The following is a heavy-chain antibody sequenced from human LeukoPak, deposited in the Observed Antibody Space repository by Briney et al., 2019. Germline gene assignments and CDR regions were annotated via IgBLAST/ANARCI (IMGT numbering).Heavy chain of an antibody. CDR1: GFTFTSYW. J-gene: IGHJ5*02. CDR3: ARGKLNWFDP. Sequence: QPGGSLRLACAASGFTFTSYWMHWVRQAPGKGLVWVSRINSDGSTTDYADSVKGRFTISRDNAKNTLYLQMNSLRVEDTAVYYCARGKLNWFDPWGQGTLATVSS. V-gene: IGHV3-74*01. CDR2: INSDGSTT. D-gene: IGHD3-10*01.